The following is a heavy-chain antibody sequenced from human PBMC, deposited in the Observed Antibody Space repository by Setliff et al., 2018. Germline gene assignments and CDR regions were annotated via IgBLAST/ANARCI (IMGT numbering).Heavy chain of an antibody. J-gene: IGHJ4*02. Sequence: GASVKVSCKASGYSFTLYAMHWMRQAPGQRLEWMGWMNIDNGETGYSQEFQDRVTFTRDTFAETAYMELRSLTSDDMAVYYCARGYCDGIGCPAPLYYFDSWGQGTLVTSPQ. V-gene: IGHV1-3*03. CDR2: MNIDNGET. CDR1: GYSFTLYA. CDR3: ARGYCDGIGCPAPLYYFDS. D-gene: IGHD2-21*01.